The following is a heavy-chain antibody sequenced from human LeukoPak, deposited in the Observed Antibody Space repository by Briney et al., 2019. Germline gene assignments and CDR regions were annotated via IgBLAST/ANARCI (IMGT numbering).Heavy chain of an antibody. V-gene: IGHV3-7*01. CDR2: IGPDGNRE. CDR1: GFSFSTYA. Sequence: PGGSLRLSCAASGFSFSTYAMNWVRQAPGKGLEWVATIGPDGNRENYVDSVKGRFSISRDNAKNSLFLQMHSLRAEDTAVYYCASSFPYCSGGSCALGGQGTLVTVSS. CDR3: ASSFPYCSGGSCAL. J-gene: IGHJ4*02. D-gene: IGHD2-15*01.